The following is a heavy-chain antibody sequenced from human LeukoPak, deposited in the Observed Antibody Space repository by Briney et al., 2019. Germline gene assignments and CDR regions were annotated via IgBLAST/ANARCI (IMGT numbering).Heavy chain of an antibody. J-gene: IGHJ6*03. Sequence: SETLSLTCTVSGVSISSYYWSWIRQPAGKGLEWIGRIYTSGSTNYNPSLKSRVTMSVDTSKNQFSLKLSSVTAADTAVYYCARGEPGTDTAMKTYYYYMDVWGKGTTVTVSS. D-gene: IGHD5-18*01. CDR3: ARGEPGTDTAMKTYYYYMDV. V-gene: IGHV4-4*07. CDR2: IYTSGST. CDR1: GVSISSYY.